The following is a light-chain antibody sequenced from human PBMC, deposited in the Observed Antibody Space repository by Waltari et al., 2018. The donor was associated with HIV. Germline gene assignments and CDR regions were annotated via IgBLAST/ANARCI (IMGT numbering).Light chain of an antibody. J-gene: IGLJ2*01. CDR2: GDS. V-gene: IGLV1-44*01. Sequence: QSVLAQPHSASGTPGQRVTISCSGSRSNIGSNSVNWYQHFPGTAPKLLIYGDSLRPSGVPARFSGSKFGTSASLVITGLQSGDEADYYCSTWDDRLNGPVVFGGGTRLTVL. CDR3: STWDDRLNGPVV. CDR1: RSNIGSNS.